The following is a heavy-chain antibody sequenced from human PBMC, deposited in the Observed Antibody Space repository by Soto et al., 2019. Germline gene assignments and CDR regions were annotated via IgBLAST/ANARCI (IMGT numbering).Heavy chain of an antibody. CDR1: GYFFRGFC. CDR2: IWYDGSNT. CDR3: AIAVAGKWHPFDY. D-gene: IGHD6-19*01. J-gene: IGHJ4*01. V-gene: IGHV3-33*01. Sequence: GGSITLACVASGYFFRGFCMHWVSQAPGKGLEWVSVIWYDGSNTYQGESVQGRFTMSRDISKNTLYLQMDSLRPQDTAVYYCAIAVAGKWHPFDYWGHGTLVTISS.